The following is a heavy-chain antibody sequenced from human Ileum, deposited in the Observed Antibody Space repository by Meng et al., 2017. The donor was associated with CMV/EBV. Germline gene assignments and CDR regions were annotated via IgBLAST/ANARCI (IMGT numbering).Heavy chain of an antibody. J-gene: IGHJ4*02. CDR1: GFTFSSYW. V-gene: IGHV3-74*01. D-gene: IGHD4-17*01. Sequence: AASGFTFSSYWMHWVRRAPGKGLVWVSRINSDGSSTRYADSVKGRFTISRDNAKNTLYLQMNSLRAEDTAVYYCARAKVRTTVTLDYWGQGTLVTVSS. CDR3: ARAKVRTTVTLDY. CDR2: INSDGSST.